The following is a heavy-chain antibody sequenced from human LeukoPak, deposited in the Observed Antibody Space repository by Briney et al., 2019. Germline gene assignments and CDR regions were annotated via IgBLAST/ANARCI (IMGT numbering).Heavy chain of an antibody. CDR3: ATYYYDSSGYPLFDH. V-gene: IGHV3-15*07. Sequence: PGGSLRLSCADSGFTFNNAWMNWVRQAPGKGLEWVGRIKSRADGGTRDYAAPVKGRFIISRDDSKTTLYLQINSLKTEDTAVYYCATYYYDSSGYPLFDHWGQGTLVTVSS. CDR2: IKSRADGGTR. CDR1: GFTFNNAW. D-gene: IGHD3-22*01. J-gene: IGHJ4*02.